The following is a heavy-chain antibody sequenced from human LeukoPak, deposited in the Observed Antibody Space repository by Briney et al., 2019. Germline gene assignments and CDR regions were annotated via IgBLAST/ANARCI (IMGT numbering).Heavy chain of an antibody. CDR1: GFTISSYE. Sequence: GGSLRLSCAASGFTISSYEMNWVRQAPGKGLEWVSYISSSGSTIYYADSVKGRFTISRDNAKNSLYLQMNSLRAEDTAVYYCAREDSSGWFDYWGQGTLVTVSS. CDR3: AREDSSGWFDY. J-gene: IGHJ4*02. V-gene: IGHV3-48*03. D-gene: IGHD6-19*01. CDR2: ISSSGSTI.